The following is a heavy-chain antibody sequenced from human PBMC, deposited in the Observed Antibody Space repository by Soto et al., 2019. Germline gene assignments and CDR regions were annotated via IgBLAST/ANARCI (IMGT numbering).Heavy chain of an antibody. J-gene: IGHJ4*02. V-gene: IGHV3-23*01. CDR2: ISGSGGST. CDR3: AKDPGYDILTGYWDY. D-gene: IGHD3-9*01. Sequence: SCKASGYTFTSSGISWVRQAPGKGLEWVSAISGSGGSTYYADSVKGRFTISRDNSKNTLYLQMNSLRAEDTAVYYCAKDPGYDILTGYWDYWGQGTLVTVSS. CDR1: GYTFTSSG.